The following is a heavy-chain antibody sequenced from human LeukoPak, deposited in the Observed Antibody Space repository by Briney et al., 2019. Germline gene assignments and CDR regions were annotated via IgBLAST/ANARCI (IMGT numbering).Heavy chain of an antibody. Sequence: ASVKVSCKVSGYTLTELSMHWVRQAPGKGLEWMGGLDPEDGETIYAQKFQGRVTMTEDTSTDTGNKELSSLRSEDTAVYDWATEAPHGPRYYYYMDVWGKGTTVTVSS. V-gene: IGHV1-24*01. CDR3: ATEAPHGPRYYYYMDV. CDR2: LDPEDGET. CDR1: GYTLTELS. J-gene: IGHJ6*03.